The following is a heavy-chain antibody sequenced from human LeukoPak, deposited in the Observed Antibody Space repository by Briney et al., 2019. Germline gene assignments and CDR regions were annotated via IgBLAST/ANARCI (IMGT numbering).Heavy chain of an antibody. D-gene: IGHD2-15*01. V-gene: IGHV3-21*01. CDR2: ISSSSSHK. J-gene: IGHJ4*02. CDR3: VRAGYCGGGSCHKFDC. CDR1: GFTFSSYT. Sequence: PGGSLRLSCAASGFTFSSYTMNWVRQAPGRGLEWVSSISSSSSHKWYADSMKGRFTISRDNAKKSLYLQMNSLRAEDAAVYYCVRAGYCGGGSCHKFDCWGQGALVTVSS.